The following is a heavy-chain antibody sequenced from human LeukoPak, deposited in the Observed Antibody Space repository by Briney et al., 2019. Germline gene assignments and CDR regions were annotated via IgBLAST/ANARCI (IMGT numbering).Heavy chain of an antibody. D-gene: IGHD3-3*01. V-gene: IGHV3-48*03. CDR3: ARLSVSITRRFDL. Sequence: PGGSLRLSCAPSRFTLSNYEVIWLPLTPGKGLEWISYITKGGAPVLCRVCVKGRFTISRDNANSSLYLQMNSLRAEDTAVYFCARLSVSITRRFDLWGQGTLVTVSS. CDR1: RFTLSNYE. CDR2: ITKGGAPV. J-gene: IGHJ5*02.